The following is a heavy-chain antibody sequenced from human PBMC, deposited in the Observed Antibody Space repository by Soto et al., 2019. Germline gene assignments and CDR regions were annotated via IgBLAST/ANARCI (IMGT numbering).Heavy chain of an antibody. Sequence: GGSLRLSCAASGFTFSSYAMSWVRQAPGKGLEWVSAISGSGGSTYYADSVKGRFTISRDNSKNTLYLQMNSLRAEDTAVYYCAKGMIAARPSPYYYYGMDVWGQGTTVTVSS. CDR2: ISGSGGST. CDR3: AKGMIAARPSPYYYYGMDV. D-gene: IGHD6-6*01. J-gene: IGHJ6*02. V-gene: IGHV3-23*01. CDR1: GFTFSSYA.